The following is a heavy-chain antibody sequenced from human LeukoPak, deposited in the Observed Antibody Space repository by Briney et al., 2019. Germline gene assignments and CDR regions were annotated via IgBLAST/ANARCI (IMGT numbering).Heavy chain of an antibody. J-gene: IGHJ4*02. CDR1: GFTSSSYA. CDR3: AKDIAQGYTFGSIEQDY. CDR2: ISGSGGST. V-gene: IGHV3-23*01. Sequence: GGSLRLSCAASGFTSSSYAMSWVRQAPGKGLEWVSAISGSGGSTYYADSVKGRFTISRDNSKNTLYLQMNSLRAEDTAVYYCAKDIAQGYTFGSIEQDYWGQGTLVTVSS. D-gene: IGHD5-18*01.